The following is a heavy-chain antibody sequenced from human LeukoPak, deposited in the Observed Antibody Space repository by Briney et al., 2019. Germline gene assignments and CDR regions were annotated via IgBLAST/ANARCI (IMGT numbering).Heavy chain of an antibody. Sequence: SVKVSCKASGYTFTSYAISWVRQAPGQGLEWMGGIIPIFGTANYAQKFQGRVTITADESTSTAYMELSSLRSEDTAVYYCARDFYPDYYDSSGYYGMDVWGRGTTVTVSS. D-gene: IGHD3-22*01. CDR1: GYTFTSYA. V-gene: IGHV1-69*13. CDR2: IIPIFGTA. CDR3: ARDFYPDYYDSSGYYGMDV. J-gene: IGHJ6*02.